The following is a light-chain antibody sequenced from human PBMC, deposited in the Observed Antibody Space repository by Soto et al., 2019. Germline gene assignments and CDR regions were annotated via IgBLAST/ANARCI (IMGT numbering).Light chain of an antibody. CDR3: QQYNNWPLT. V-gene: IGKV3-15*01. J-gene: IGKJ4*01. Sequence: EIVMTQSPVTLSVSPGERTTLSCRASQSVSTNLAWYQQKPGQAPMLLIYSASTGAPGIPARFSASGSGTEFTLTLSSLQSEDFAVYYCQQYNNWPLTFGGGTKVEI. CDR1: QSVSTN. CDR2: SAS.